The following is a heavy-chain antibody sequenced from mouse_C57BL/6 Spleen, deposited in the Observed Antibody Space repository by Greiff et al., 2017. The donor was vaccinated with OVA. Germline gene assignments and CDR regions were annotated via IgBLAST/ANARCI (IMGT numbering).Heavy chain of an antibody. D-gene: IGHD2-4*01. Sequence: EVQRVESGEGLVKPGGSLKLSCAASGFTFSSYAMSWVRQTPEKRLEWVAYISSGGDYIYYADTVKGRFTISRDNARNTLYLQMSSLKSEDTAMYYCTRVYYDYDVGGYWGQGTTLTVSS. CDR2: ISSGGDYI. CDR1: GFTFSSYA. V-gene: IGHV5-9-1*02. CDR3: TRVYYDYDVGGY. J-gene: IGHJ2*01.